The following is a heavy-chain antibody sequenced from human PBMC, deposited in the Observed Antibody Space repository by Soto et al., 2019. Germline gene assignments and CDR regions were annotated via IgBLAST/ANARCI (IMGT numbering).Heavy chain of an antibody. D-gene: IGHD2-15*01. J-gene: IGHJ6*02. CDR2: IIPIFGTA. CDR1: GGTFSSYA. CDR3: AATDDIVVVVAATPYGMDV. Sequence: QVQLVQSGAEVKKPGSSVKVSCKASGGTFSSYAISWVRQAPGQGLEWMGGIIPIFGTANYAQKFQGRVTITADESTSXAXXELSSLRSEDTAVYYCAATDDIVVVVAATPYGMDVWGQGTTVTVSS. V-gene: IGHV1-69*12.